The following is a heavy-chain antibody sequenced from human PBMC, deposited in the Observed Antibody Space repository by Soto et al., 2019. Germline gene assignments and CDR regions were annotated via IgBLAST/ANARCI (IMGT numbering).Heavy chain of an antibody. V-gene: IGHV3-23*01. CDR1: GFTFSSYA. D-gene: IGHD3-10*01. CDR3: AREIDGSGSYYNFYYYYYYGMDV. Sequence: PGGSLRLSCAASGFTFSSYAMTWVRQAPGKGLEWVSVISGSGGSTYFADSVKGRFTISRDNAKNSLYLQMNSLRAEDTAVYYCAREIDGSGSYYNFYYYYYYGMDVWGQGTTVTVSS. J-gene: IGHJ6*02. CDR2: ISGSGGST.